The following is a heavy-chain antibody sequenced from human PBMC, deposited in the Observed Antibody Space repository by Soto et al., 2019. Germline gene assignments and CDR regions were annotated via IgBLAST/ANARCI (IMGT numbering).Heavy chain of an antibody. CDR3: ARGNTHGYYYMGV. CDR1: GASMNTYY. V-gene: IGHV4-59*08. CDR2: FYYSGLT. D-gene: IGHD3-22*01. J-gene: IGHJ6*03. Sequence: QVQLQESGPGLVKPSETLSLTCAVSGASMNTYYWSWIRQPPGKGLEWIGDFYYSGLTNYNPSLKGRVTLSLDTSKNQFSLKLSSVTAADTAVYFCARGNTHGYYYMGVLGRGTTVTVSS.